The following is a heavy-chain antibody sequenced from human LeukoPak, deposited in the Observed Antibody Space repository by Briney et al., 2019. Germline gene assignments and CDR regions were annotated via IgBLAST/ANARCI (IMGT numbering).Heavy chain of an antibody. CDR3: ARGEGYCSSTSCYAGY. CDR2: LYTSGSM. CDR1: GGSISSGSYD. V-gene: IGHV4-61*09. J-gene: IGHJ4*02. D-gene: IGHD2-2*01. Sequence: SQTLSLTCTVSGGSISSGSYDWYWIRQPAGKGLEWIGHLYTSGSMSYNPSLKSRVTISVDTSKNQFSLKLTSVTAADTAVYYCARGEGYCSSTSCYAGYWGQGTLVTVSS.